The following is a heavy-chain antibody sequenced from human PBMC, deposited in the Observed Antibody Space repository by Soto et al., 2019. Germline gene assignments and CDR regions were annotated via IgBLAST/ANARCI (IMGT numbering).Heavy chain of an antibody. D-gene: IGHD6-19*01. J-gene: IGHJ6*03. CDR3: ARGQAGAVAGTINYYYYYMDV. CDR2: IYYSGST. V-gene: IGHV4-31*03. Sequence: SETLSLTCTVSGGSISSGGYYWSWIRQHPGKGLEWIGYIYYSGSTYYNPSLKSRVTISVDTSKNQFSLKLSSVTAADTAVYYCARGQAGAVAGTINYYYYYMDVWGKGTTVTVSS. CDR1: GGSISSGGYY.